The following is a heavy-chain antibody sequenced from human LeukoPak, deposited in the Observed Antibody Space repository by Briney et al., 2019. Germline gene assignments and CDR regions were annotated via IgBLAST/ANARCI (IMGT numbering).Heavy chain of an antibody. CDR2: IRYDGSKK. D-gene: IGHD3-10*01. Sequence: GGSLRLSCAASGFTFSSYGMHWVRQAPGKGLEWVAFIRYDGSKKYYADSVKGRFTISRDNSKNTLYLQMNSLRAEDTAVYYCAKYLITMVRGLFDYWGQGTLVTVSS. J-gene: IGHJ4*02. CDR3: AKYLITMVRGLFDY. V-gene: IGHV3-30*02. CDR1: GFTFSSYG.